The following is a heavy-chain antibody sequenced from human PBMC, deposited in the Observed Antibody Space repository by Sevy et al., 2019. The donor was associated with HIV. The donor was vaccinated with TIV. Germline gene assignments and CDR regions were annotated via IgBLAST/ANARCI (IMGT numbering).Heavy chain of an antibody. D-gene: IGHD3-3*01. J-gene: IGHJ5*02. V-gene: IGHV3-23*01. CDR3: AKGGIWSPPTWFDP. CDR1: GFTFSSFA. CDR2: IIGSGGST. Sequence: GGSLRLSCAASGFTFSSFAMSWVRQAPGKGLEWVSAIIGSGGSTNYADSVKGRFTISRDNSKNTLYLQMNSLRGEDTALYYCAKGGIWSPPTWFDPWGQGTLVTVSS.